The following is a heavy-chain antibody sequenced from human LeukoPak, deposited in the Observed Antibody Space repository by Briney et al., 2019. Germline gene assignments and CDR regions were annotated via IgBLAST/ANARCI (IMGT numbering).Heavy chain of an antibody. Sequence: ASVKVSCKASGYTFTSYGISWVRQAPGQGLEWMGWISAYNGNTNYAQKLQGRVTMTTDTSTSTAYMELRSLRSDDTAVYYCARDSDPGIAAAGAYGTDVWGQGTTVTVSS. D-gene: IGHD6-13*01. J-gene: IGHJ6*02. CDR1: GYTFTSYG. CDR2: ISAYNGNT. V-gene: IGHV1-18*01. CDR3: ARDSDPGIAAAGAYGTDV.